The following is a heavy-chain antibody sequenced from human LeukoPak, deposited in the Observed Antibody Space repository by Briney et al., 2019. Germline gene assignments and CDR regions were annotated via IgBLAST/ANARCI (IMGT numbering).Heavy chain of an antibody. CDR2: INAGNGNT. CDR3: ARGGTSGYGQFNYHYYMDV. D-gene: IGHD5-12*01. J-gene: IGHJ6*03. CDR1: GYTFTNYA. V-gene: IGHV1-3*03. Sequence: VASVKVSCKASGYTFTNYAIHWVRQAPGQRLEWMGWINAGNGNTKYSQEFQDRVTISRDTSASTAYMEVSSLRSEDMAVYYCARGGTSGYGQFNYHYYMDVWGKGTTVTVSS.